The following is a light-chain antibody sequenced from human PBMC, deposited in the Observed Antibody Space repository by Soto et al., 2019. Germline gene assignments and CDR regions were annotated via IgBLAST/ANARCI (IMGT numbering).Light chain of an antibody. V-gene: IGKV3-20*01. CDR3: QQYGSSRGFT. CDR1: QSVSSSY. J-gene: IGKJ3*01. CDR2: GAS. Sequence: EIVLTQSPGTLSLSPGERATLSCRASQSVSSSYLAWYQQKPGQAPRLLIYGASARATGIPDRFSGSGSGTYFSITISRLEPEDFAVYYCQQYGSSRGFTFGPGTKVDIK.